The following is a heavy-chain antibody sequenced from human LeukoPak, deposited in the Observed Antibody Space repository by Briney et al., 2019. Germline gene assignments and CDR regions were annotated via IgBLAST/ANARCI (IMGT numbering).Heavy chain of an antibody. CDR2: INHNGETV. CDR1: GFPFRNYV. J-gene: IGHJ4*02. D-gene: IGHD2-21*02. V-gene: IGHV3-48*02. CDR3: AADSDWAFHY. Sequence: GGSLRLSCAASGFPFRNYVMSWVRQAPGKGLEWVSYINHNGETVYYADSVKGRFTISRDNGKNSLYLRMNSLRDEDTAVYYCAADSDWAFHYWGQGTRVTVSS.